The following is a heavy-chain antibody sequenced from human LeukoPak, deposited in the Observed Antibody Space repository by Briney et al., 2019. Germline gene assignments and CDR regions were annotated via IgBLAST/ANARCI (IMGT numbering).Heavy chain of an antibody. J-gene: IGHJ1*01. CDR2: MNPNSGNT. CDR3: ARGLRDSSGREYFQH. Sequence: ASVKVSCKASGYTFTSYDISWVRQAAGQGLEWMGWMNPNSGNTGYAQKFKGRVTMTGNTSINTAYRELSSLRSEDTAVYYCARGLRDSSGREYFQHWGQGTLVTVSS. D-gene: IGHD3-22*01. CDR1: GYTFTSYD. V-gene: IGHV1-8*01.